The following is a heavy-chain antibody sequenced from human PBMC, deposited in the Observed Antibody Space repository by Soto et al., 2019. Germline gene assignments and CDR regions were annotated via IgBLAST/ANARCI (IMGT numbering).Heavy chain of an antibody. CDR1: GGSISSSNW. CDR3: ARGQGAAIGDYYYHGMDV. D-gene: IGHD2-2*02. V-gene: IGHV3-73*01. CDR2: IRSRANNFAT. Sequence: VQLQESGPGLVKPSGTLSLTCAVSGGSISSSNWWNWVRQPPGKGLEWVGRIRSRANNFATSSAASVKGRFTFSRDDSKNTAYLQMNTLKPEDTAVYYCARGQGAAIGDYYYHGMDVWGQGTTVTVSS. J-gene: IGHJ6*02.